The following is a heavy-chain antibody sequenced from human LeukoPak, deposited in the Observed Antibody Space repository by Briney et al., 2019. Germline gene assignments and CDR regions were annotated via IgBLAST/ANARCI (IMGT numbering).Heavy chain of an antibody. Sequence: ASVKVSRKTSGYTFATYEINWVRQAAGQGLEWMGWVHPNSGNTDYAQKFQGRVTMTRNTSISTAYMELSSLRSEDTAVYYCSRGPRNDPWGQGTLVTVSS. CDR2: VHPNSGNT. CDR1: GYTFATYE. CDR3: SRGPRNDP. V-gene: IGHV1-8*01. D-gene: IGHD1-14*01. J-gene: IGHJ5*02.